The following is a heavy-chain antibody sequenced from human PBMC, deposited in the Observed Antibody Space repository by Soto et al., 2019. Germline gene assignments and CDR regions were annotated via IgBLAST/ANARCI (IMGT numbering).Heavy chain of an antibody. V-gene: IGHV1-18*01. Sequence: ASVKVSCKASGYTFTSYGISWVRQAPGQGLEWMGWISAYNGNTNYAQKLQGRVTMTTDTSTSTAYMELRSLRSDDTAVYYCARSSMVRGVIITHYYYGMDVWGQGTTVTAP. CDR2: ISAYNGNT. D-gene: IGHD3-10*01. J-gene: IGHJ6*02. CDR3: ARSSMVRGVIITHYYYGMDV. CDR1: GYTFTSYG.